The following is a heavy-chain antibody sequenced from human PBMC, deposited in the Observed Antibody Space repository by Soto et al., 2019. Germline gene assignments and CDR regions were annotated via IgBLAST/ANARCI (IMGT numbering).Heavy chain of an antibody. V-gene: IGHV3-30-3*01. D-gene: IGHD5-12*01. CDR1: GFTFSSYA. CDR3: ASSDGWLPNGGGFDY. CDR2: ISYDGSNK. Sequence: GGSLRLSCAASGFTFSSYAMHWVRQAPGKGLEWVAVISYDGSNKYYADSVKGRFTISRDNSKNTLYLQMNSLRAEYTAVYYCASSDGWLPNGGGFDYWGQGTLVTVSS. J-gene: IGHJ4*02.